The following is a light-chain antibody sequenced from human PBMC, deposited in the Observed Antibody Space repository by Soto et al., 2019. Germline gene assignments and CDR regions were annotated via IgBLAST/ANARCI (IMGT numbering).Light chain of an antibody. J-gene: IGKJ1*01. CDR1: QGIGSH. CDR3: QQYDTAPWT. V-gene: IGKV1-27*01. Sequence: EIQMTQSPSSLSSSVGERVTLTCRASQGIGSHLAWYQQKPGQAPKLLIFAASTMNTGVPARFSGSGSGTDFTLTISSLQPDDFATYCCQQYDTAPWTFGQGTKVEIK. CDR2: AAS.